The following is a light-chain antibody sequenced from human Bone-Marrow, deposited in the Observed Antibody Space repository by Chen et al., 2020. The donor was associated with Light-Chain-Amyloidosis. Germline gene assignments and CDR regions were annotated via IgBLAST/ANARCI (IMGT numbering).Light chain of an antibody. CDR1: SSDVGGHNY. J-gene: IGLJ3*02. CDR2: DVS. CDR3: SSYTSSSSWV. Sequence: QSALTQPASVSGSPGPSITISCPGTSSDVGGHNYVSWYQQHPGKAPKLMIYDVSNRPSGVSNRFSGSKSGNTASLTISGLQAEDEADYYCSSYTSSSSWVFGGGTKLTVL. V-gene: IGLV2-14*01.